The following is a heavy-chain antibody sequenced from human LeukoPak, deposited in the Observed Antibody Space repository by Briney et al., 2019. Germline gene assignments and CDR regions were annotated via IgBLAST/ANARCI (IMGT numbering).Heavy chain of an antibody. CDR3: ARDTMDIVVVVAALGY. Sequence: GASVKVSCKASGYTFTSYDINWVRQATGQGLERMGWMNPNSGNTGYAQKFQGRVTMTRDTSTSTVYMELSSLRSEDTAVYYCARDTMDIVVVVAALGYWGQGTLVTVSS. D-gene: IGHD2-15*01. CDR1: GYTFTSYD. J-gene: IGHJ4*02. V-gene: IGHV1-8*01. CDR2: MNPNSGNT.